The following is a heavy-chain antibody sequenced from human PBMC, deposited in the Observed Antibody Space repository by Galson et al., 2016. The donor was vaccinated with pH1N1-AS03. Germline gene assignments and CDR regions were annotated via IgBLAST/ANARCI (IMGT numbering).Heavy chain of an antibody. CDR3: AREENVLKTTVLLPFWA. Sequence: SLRLSCAASGFTFGTYAMNWVRQAPGKGLEWISYISGGSLTVYYADSVTGRFSVSRDNAKNSLYLEMNSLRAEDTAVYYCAREENVLKTTVLLPFWAWGQGTLVAVSS. D-gene: IGHD4/OR15-4a*01. CDR2: ISGGSLTV. V-gene: IGHV3-48*04. CDR1: GFTFGTYA. J-gene: IGHJ5*02.